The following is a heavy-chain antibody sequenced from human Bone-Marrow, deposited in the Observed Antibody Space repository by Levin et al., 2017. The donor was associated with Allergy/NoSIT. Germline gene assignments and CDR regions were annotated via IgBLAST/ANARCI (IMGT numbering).Heavy chain of an antibody. V-gene: IGHV4-61*02. CDR2: IYTSGST. CDR1: GGSISSGSYY. D-gene: IGHD6-19*01. J-gene: IGHJ4*02. Sequence: PSETLSLTCTVSGGSISSGSYYWSWIRQPAGKGLEWIGRIYTSGSTNYNPSLKSRVTISVDTSKNQFSLKLSSVTAADTAVYYCAREIRRWLAHIHFDYWGQGTLVTVSS. CDR3: AREIRRWLAHIHFDY.